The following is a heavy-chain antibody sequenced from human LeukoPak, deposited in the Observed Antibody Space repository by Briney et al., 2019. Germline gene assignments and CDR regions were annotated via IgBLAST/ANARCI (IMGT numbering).Heavy chain of an antibody. V-gene: IGHV3-30*18. CDR3: AKGTDDFWSGYSHHYFDY. D-gene: IGHD3-3*01. J-gene: IGHJ4*02. CDR1: GFTFSSYG. CDR2: ISYDGSNK. Sequence: GGSLRLSCAASGFTFSSYGMHWVRQAPGKGLEWVAVISYDGSNKYYADSVKGRFTISRDNSKNTLYLQMNSLRAEDTAVYYCAKGTDDFWSGYSHHYFDYWGQGTLVTVSS.